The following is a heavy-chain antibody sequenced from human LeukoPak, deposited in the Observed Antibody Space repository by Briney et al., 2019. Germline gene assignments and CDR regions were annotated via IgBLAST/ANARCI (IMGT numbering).Heavy chain of an antibody. V-gene: IGHV3-23*01. J-gene: IGHJ4*02. CDR2: ISGSGDST. CDR1: GFTFSSYA. D-gene: IGHD2-2*02. Sequence: GSLRLSCAASGFTFSSYAMSWVRQAPGKGLEWVSPISGSGDSTYYADSVKGRFTISRDNSKNTLYLQMNSLRAEDTAVYYCAKGRGFISTSCYNYWGQGTLVTVSS. CDR3: AKGRGFISTSCYNY.